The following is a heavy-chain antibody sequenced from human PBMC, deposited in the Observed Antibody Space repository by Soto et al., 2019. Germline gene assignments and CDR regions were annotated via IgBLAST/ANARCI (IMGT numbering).Heavy chain of an antibody. J-gene: IGHJ4*02. Sequence: GGSLRLSCAASGFTFSSYAMHWVRHAPGKGLEWVAVISYDGSNKYYADSVKGRFTISRDNSKNTLYLQMNSLRAEDTAVYYCARVSAPTMVRGVIITEYAAFDYWGQGTLVTVSS. CDR2: ISYDGSNK. CDR3: ARVSAPTMVRGVIITEYAAFDY. V-gene: IGHV3-30-3*01. D-gene: IGHD3-10*01. CDR1: GFTFSSYA.